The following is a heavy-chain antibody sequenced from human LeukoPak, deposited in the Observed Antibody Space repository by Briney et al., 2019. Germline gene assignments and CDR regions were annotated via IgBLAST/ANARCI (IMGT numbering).Heavy chain of an antibody. CDR1: GFTFSTYG. J-gene: IGHJ2*01. D-gene: IGHD6-13*01. CDR3: AKVENSSSWYRFTDTHWYFDL. V-gene: IGHV3-30*02. CDR2: IRNDGSTK. Sequence: PGGSLRLSCAASGFTFSTYGMHWVRRAPGKGLEWVAFIRNDGSTKYYADSVKGRFTLSRDNSKNTLYLQMNSLRAEDTAVYYCAKVENSSSWYRFTDTHWYFDLWGRGTLVTVSS.